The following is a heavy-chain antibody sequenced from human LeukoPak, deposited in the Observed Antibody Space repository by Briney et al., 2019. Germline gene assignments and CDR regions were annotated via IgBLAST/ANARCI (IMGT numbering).Heavy chain of an antibody. V-gene: IGHV3-11*04. CDR1: GGSFSGYY. CDR3: AREGALTVTKDAFDI. CDR2: ISSSGSSI. Sequence: LSLTCAVYGGSFSGYYWSWIRQPPGKGLEWVSYISSSGSSIYYADSVKGRFTLSRDNAKNSLYLQMNSLGAEDTAVYYCAREGALTVTKDAFDIWGQGTMVTVSS. D-gene: IGHD4-17*01. J-gene: IGHJ3*02.